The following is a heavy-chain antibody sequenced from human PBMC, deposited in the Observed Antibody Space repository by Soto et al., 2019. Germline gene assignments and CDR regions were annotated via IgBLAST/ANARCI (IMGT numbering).Heavy chain of an antibody. Sequence: SVTLSLTCTVSGASITGSFFWSWIRPPAGKGLEWIGRFSLSGTTNYNPSLRSRVTMSADVSKNQFSLRLTSVTAADTALYYCARGMTPPGAPAWYYFDSWGQGTLVTVSS. CDR3: ARGMTPPGAPAWYYFDS. CDR2: FSLSGTT. V-gene: IGHV4-4*07. D-gene: IGHD2-8*02. CDR1: GASITGSFF. J-gene: IGHJ4*02.